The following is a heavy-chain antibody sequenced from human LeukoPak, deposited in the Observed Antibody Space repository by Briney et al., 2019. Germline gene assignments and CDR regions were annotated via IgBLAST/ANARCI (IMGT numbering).Heavy chain of an antibody. V-gene: IGHV3-48*03. CDR2: ISSGSTI. CDR1: GFTFSSYA. D-gene: IGHD6-19*01. CDR3: ARESIAVAGAPFDY. J-gene: IGHJ4*02. Sequence: GGSLRLSCAASGFTFSSYAMSWVRQAPGKGLEWVSYISSGSTIYDADSVKGRFTISRDNAKNSLYLQMNGLRAEDTAVYYCARESIAVAGAPFDYWGQGTLVTVSS.